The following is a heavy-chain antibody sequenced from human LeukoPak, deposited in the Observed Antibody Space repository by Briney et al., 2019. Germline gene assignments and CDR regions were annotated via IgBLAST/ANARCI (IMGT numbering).Heavy chain of an antibody. J-gene: IGHJ4*02. CDR3: ARTLGWASSRYPFDG. V-gene: IGHV4-39*01. Sequence: SETLSLTCTVSGDSISSSNYYWGWIRQPPGKGLEWIGSFYYSGSSDYNPSLKSRVTISVDTSKNQFSLKVNSVTAADTAVYYCARTLGWASSRYPFDGWGQGTLVTVSS. CDR2: FYYSGSS. D-gene: IGHD3-16*02. CDR1: GDSISSSNYY.